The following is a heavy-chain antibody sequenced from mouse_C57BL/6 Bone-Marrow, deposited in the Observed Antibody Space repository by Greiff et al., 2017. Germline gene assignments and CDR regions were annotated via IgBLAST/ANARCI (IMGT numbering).Heavy chain of an antibody. V-gene: IGHV1-5*01. CDR3: TRDYDYVYAMDY. CDR2: IYPGNSDT. D-gene: IGHD2-4*01. J-gene: IGHJ4*01. Sequence: SGTVLARPGASVKMSCKTSGYTFTSYWMHWVKQRPGQGLEWIGAIYPGNSDTSYNQKFKGKAKLTAVTSASTAYMARSSLTNEDSAVYYGTRDYDYVYAMDYWGQGTSVTVSS. CDR1: GYTFTSYW.